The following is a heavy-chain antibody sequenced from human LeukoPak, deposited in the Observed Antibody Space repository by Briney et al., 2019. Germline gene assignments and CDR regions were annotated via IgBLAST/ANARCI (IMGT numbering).Heavy chain of an antibody. V-gene: IGHV4-61*02. J-gene: IGHJ4*02. CDR3: ARDSSGNYKLDY. D-gene: IGHD1-26*01. CDR1: GDPISSGGSF. Sequence: SETLSLTCTVSGDPISSGGSFWSWIRQPAGKGLEWIGRIYTTGSTNYNPSLKSRVTISVDTSKNQFSLKLSSVTAADTAVYYCARDSSGNYKLDYWGQGTLVTVSS. CDR2: IYTTGST.